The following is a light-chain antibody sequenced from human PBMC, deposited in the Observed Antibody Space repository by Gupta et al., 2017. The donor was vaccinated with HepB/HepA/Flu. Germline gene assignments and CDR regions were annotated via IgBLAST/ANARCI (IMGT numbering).Light chain of an antibody. V-gene: IGLV2-8*01. CDR3: FSYAGNDNWV. CDR2: DVF. Sequence: QSAPTQPPSASGSPGQSVTISCTGTSSAIGAYNLVSWYQQHPGKAPKLIIYDVFQRPSGVPGRFSGSKSGNTASLTVSGLQAEDEADYYCFSYAGNDNWVFGGGTKVTVL. J-gene: IGLJ1*01. CDR1: SSAIGAYNL.